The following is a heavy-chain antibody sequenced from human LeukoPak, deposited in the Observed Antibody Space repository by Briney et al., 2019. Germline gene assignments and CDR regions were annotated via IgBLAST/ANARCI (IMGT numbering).Heavy chain of an antibody. CDR2: IIPIFGTA. Sequence: GASVKVSCKASGGTFSSYAISWVRQAPGQGLEWMGGIIPIFGTANYAQKFQGRVTITADESTSTAYMELSSLRSEDTAVYYCARDSSSGYGFDYWGQGTLVTVSS. J-gene: IGHJ4*02. D-gene: IGHD3-22*01. CDR1: GGTFSSYA. CDR3: ARDSSSGYGFDY. V-gene: IGHV1-69*13.